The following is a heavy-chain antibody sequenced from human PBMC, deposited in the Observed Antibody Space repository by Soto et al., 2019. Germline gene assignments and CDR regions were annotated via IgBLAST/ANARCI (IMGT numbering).Heavy chain of an antibody. Sequence: EVQLVESGGGLVQPGGSLKLYCAASGFTFSTHSMNWVRQAPGRGLEWVSYIHSSSSWEVYADSVRGRFTVSRDNAKNLLYLQMSSLRAEDTAVYYCVFDFWLVPTVWGKGTTVTVSS. CDR1: GFTFSTHS. J-gene: IGHJ6*04. V-gene: IGHV3-48*01. CDR3: VFDFWLVPTV. D-gene: IGHD3-3*01. CDR2: IHSSSSWE.